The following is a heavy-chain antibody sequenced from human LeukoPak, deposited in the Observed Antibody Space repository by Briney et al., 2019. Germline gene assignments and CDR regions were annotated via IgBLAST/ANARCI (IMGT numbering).Heavy chain of an antibody. CDR2: IYKSGST. D-gene: IGHD3-22*01. CDR3: AREEYFQDSNGYSYYFHS. J-gene: IGHJ4*02. V-gene: IGHV4-4*07. CDR1: GGSISSYY. Sequence: SETLSLTCTVSGGSISSYYWSWIRQSAGKGLEWIGRIYKSGSTNYNPSFRSRVTMSVDTSKNQFSLNVTSVTAADTAVYYCAREEYFQDSNGYSYYFHSWGQGSLVTVSS.